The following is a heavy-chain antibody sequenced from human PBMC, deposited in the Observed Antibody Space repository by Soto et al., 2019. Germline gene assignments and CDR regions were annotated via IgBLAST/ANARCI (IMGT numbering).Heavy chain of an antibody. CDR2: IHYSGYA. V-gene: IGHV4-31*03. Sequence: QVQLQESGPGLVKPSQTLSLTCTVSGGSISNGDYYWSWIRQHPGKGLEWIWYIHYSGYAYYNHSLKNRVTISLDTSQNQVSLKLNSVTAADTAVYYCAREREGWFDPGGQGTLVTVSS. CDR1: GGSISNGDYY. J-gene: IGHJ5*02. D-gene: IGHD1-26*01. CDR3: AREREGWFDP.